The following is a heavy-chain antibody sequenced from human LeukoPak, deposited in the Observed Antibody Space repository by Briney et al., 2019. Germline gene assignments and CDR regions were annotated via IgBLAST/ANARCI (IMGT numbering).Heavy chain of an antibody. D-gene: IGHD6-6*01. CDR2: ISAYTDNT. J-gene: IGHJ4*02. CDR3: ARDDEYRGEKGDF. CDR1: GYTFTSYG. V-gene: IGHV1-18*01. Sequence: ASVKVSCKASGYTFTSYGISWVRQAPGQGLEWMGWISAYTDNTNYAQRFQGRLTMTTDTSTTTAYMELRSLRSDDTAVYYCARDDEYRGEKGDFWGQGTLVTVSS.